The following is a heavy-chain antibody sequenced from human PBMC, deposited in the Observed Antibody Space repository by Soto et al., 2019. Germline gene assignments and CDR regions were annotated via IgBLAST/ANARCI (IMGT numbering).Heavy chain of an antibody. CDR2: ISSGSSNI. J-gene: IGHJ4*02. CDR1: GFAFRSYN. CDR3: ASATVVAGTFDY. V-gene: IGHV3-21*01. D-gene: IGHD2-15*01. Sequence: EVQLVESGGGLVKPGGSLTLSCAGSGFAFRSYNMNWVRQPPGKGLEWVASISSGSSNIYYADSVKGRFTISRDNAKDSLYLQMDSLRSEDSAVYYCASATVVAGTFDYWVQGPLLTVSS.